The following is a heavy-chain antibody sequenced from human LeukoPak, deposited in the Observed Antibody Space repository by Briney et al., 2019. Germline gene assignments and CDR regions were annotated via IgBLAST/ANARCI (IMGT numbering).Heavy chain of an antibody. CDR3: ARATAENDH. Sequence: ASVKVSCKASGYTFTGYYLNWVRQAPGQGLEWMGWLNPKTGGTSYAQKFQGRVTMTRDTSISTVNMELSRVTSDDTAVYYCARATAENDHWGQGTLVTVSS. CDR1: GYTFTGYY. V-gene: IGHV1-2*02. J-gene: IGHJ4*02. CDR2: LNPKTGGT. D-gene: IGHD1-14*01.